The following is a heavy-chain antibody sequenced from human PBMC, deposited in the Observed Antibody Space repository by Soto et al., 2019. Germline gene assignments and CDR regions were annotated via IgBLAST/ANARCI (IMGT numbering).Heavy chain of an antibody. CDR2: VNPDTGVA. D-gene: IGHD3-16*01. V-gene: IGHV1-2*02. J-gene: IGHJ4*02. CDR3: ARDPIRGGVPYFFDF. CDR1: VYTFTDYF. Sequence: ASVKVSCKASVYTFTDYFVHWVRLAPGQGLEWRGWVNPDTGVATFPQKFQGRVTVTRDASINTDYMELTHLTSEDTGIYYCARDPIRGGVPYFFDFWGRGTQVTVSS.